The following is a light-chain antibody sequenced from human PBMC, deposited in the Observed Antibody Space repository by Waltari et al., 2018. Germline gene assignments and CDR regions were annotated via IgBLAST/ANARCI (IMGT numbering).Light chain of an antibody. CDR2: GAA. CDR1: QSICTF. V-gene: IGKV3-20*01. Sequence: EIVLTQSPGTLSLSPGERVTLSCRASQSICTFLAWYQQKPGQPPRLLIYGAAIRSAVISNRVSGGACGTDFSITISRLEPEDFAVYYYQHYSRLPVTFGQGTKVQIK. J-gene: IGKJ1*01. CDR3: QHYSRLPVT.